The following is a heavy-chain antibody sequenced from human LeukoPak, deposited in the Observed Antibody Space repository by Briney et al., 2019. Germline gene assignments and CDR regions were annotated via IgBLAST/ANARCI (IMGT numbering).Heavy chain of an antibody. CDR2: ISSGSSTR. CDR3: ARLRYYAVDV. V-gene: IGHV3-48*01. CDR1: GFTFNTFD. J-gene: IGHJ6*02. Sequence: GGSLRLSCAASGFTFNTFDMTWVRQAPGKGLECVSYISSGSSTRYYADSVKGRFTISRDNAKSPLFLQMNSLRAEDTAVYFCARLRYYAVDVWGQGTTVIVSS.